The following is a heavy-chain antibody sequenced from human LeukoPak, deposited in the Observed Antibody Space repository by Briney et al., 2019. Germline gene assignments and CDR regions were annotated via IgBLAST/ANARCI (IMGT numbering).Heavy chain of an antibody. V-gene: IGHV3-33*01. D-gene: IGHD3-3*01. Sequence: PGGSLRLSCAASGFTFRGYGMHWVRQAPGKGLEWVAVIWYDGSNKYYADSVKGRFTISRDNSKNTLYLQMNSLRAEDTAVYYCARDSGYYYEYYFDYWGQGTLVTVSS. J-gene: IGHJ4*02. CDR3: ARDSGYYYEYYFDY. CDR2: IWYDGSNK. CDR1: GFTFRGYG.